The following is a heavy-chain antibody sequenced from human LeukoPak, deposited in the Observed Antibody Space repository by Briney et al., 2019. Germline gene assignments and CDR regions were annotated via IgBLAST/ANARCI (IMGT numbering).Heavy chain of an antibody. D-gene: IGHD2-15*01. CDR2: ISPSGGST. V-gene: IGHV1-46*01. Sequence: ASVKVSCKAFGYTFTSNYMHWVRQAPGQGPEWMGVISPSGGSTTYAQKFQGRVTLTRDMSTSTDYLELSSLRSEDTAVYYCARGYCSGGTCYSNMDVWGKGTTVTVSS. CDR1: GYTFTSNY. J-gene: IGHJ6*03. CDR3: ARGYCSGGTCYSNMDV.